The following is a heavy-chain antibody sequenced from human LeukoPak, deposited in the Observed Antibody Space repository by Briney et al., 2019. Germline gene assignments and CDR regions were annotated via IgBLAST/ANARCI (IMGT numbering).Heavy chain of an antibody. CDR3: ARLSFLSFSYDSTGHAIFFFDY. V-gene: IGHV4-34*01. D-gene: IGHD3-22*01. J-gene: IGHJ4*02. CDR2: ISHTGIA. CDR1: GGSFSGYH. Sequence: PSETLSLTCAVYGGSFSGYHWSWTRQSPGKGLDGIGEISHTGIASYNPSLKSPGAISLDASKTPFSLRMASVSAADKAVYYCARLSFLSFSYDSTGHAIFFFDYWGRGTLVTVSS.